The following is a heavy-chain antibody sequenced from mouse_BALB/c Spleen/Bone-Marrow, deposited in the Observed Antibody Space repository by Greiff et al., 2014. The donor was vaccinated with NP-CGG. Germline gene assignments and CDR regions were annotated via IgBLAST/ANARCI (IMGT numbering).Heavy chain of an antibody. CDR1: GFTFSDYY. D-gene: IGHD1-1*02. J-gene: IGHJ4*01. CDR3: ARSGERYGAMDY. V-gene: IGHV5-4*02. CDR2: ISDGGSYT. Sequence: EVQLVESGGGLVKPGGSLKLSCAASGFTFSDYYMYWVRQTPEKRLEWVATISDGGSYTYYPDSVKGRFTISRDNAKNNLYLQMSRLKSEDTAMYYCARSGERYGAMDYWGQGTSVTVFS.